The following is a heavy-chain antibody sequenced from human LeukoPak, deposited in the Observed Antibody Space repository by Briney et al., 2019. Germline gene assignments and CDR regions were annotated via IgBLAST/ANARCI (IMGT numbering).Heavy chain of an antibody. J-gene: IGHJ4*02. D-gene: IGHD4-17*01. CDR1: GFTFSSYN. CDR2: ISGSSSYI. V-gene: IGHV3-21*01. CDR3: ARGRTHDYGVDYFDY. Sequence: GGSLTLSCPASGFTFSSYNMNWVRQAPAKGLEWVSSISGSSSYIYYADSVKGRFTISRHNAKNSLYLQMNSLRAEDTAVYYCARGRTHDYGVDYFDYWGQGTLVTVSS.